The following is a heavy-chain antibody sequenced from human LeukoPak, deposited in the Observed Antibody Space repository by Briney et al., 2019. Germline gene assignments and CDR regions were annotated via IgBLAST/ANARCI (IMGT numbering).Heavy chain of an antibody. D-gene: IGHD2-21*02. J-gene: IGHJ4*02. CDR2: IHYTGST. Sequence: SETLSLTCAVSGGSISSGGYSWSWIRQHPGKGPEWIGYIHYTGSTYYNPSLESRVTMSVYRSENQFSLNLSAVSAADTAVYYCAREGLGTAMEYWGQGKLVFVSS. CDR1: GGSISSGGYS. V-gene: IGHV4-31*11. CDR3: AREGLGTAMEY.